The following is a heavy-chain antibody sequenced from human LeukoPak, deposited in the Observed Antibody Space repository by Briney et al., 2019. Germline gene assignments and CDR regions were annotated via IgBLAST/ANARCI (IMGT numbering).Heavy chain of an antibody. D-gene: IGHD6-19*01. J-gene: IGHJ3*02. CDR3: AWQWLIMGAFDI. Sequence: PGGSLRLSCAASGFTFRNYAMNWVRQAPGKGLEWVSDISSNGRSTYYADSVKGRFTISRDNSKNTLSLQMNSLRAEDTAVYYCAWQWLIMGAFDIWGQGTMVTVSS. CDR2: ISSNGRST. CDR1: GFTFRNYA. V-gene: IGHV3-23*01.